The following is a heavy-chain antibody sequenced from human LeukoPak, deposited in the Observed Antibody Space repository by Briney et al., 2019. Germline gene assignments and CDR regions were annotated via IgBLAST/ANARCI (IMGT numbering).Heavy chain of an antibody. V-gene: IGHV3-7*01. CDR1: GFICSCYR. CDR3: ARGRECSGTGCYLQGIY. D-gene: IGHD2-2*01. Sequence: SGGSVRLSGFGYGFICSCYRLERHGQGQGNGWEGMANPKQDVSEKYHVDPGKGRLTIARDNAKNSLYLQMDSLRVEDTAVYYCARGRECSGTGCYLQGIYWGQGVLATVSS. J-gene: IGHJ4*02. CDR2: PKQDVSEK.